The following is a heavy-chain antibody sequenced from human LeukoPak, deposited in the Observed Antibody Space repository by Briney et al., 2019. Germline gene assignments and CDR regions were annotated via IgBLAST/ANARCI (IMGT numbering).Heavy chain of an antibody. CDR1: GFTFGDYA. J-gene: IGHJ4*02. V-gene: IGHV3-49*03. CDR3: TRDWEPYYGSGSYYHQGLYYFDY. Sequence: GGSLRLSCTASGFTFGDYAMSWFRQAPGKGLEWVGFIRSKAYGGTTEYAASVKGRFTISRDDSKSIAYLQMNSLKTEDTAVYYCTRDWEPYYGSGSYYHQGLYYFDYWGQGTLVTVSS. D-gene: IGHD3-10*01. CDR2: IRSKAYGGTT.